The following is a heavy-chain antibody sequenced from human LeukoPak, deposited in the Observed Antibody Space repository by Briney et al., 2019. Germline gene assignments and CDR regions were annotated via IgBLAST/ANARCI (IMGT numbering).Heavy chain of an antibody. CDR3: AREGSGYDSVAFDI. CDR1: GYTFTSYA. Sequence: ASVKVSCKASGYTFTSYAMHWVRQAPGQRLEWMGWINAGNGNTKYSQKFQGRVTITRDTSASTAYMELSSLRSKDTAVYYCAREGSGYDSVAFDIWGQGTMVTVSS. V-gene: IGHV1-3*01. D-gene: IGHD5-12*01. CDR2: INAGNGNT. J-gene: IGHJ3*02.